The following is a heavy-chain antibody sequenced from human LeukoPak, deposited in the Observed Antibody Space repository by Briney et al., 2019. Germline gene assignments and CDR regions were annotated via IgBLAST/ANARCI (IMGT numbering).Heavy chain of an antibody. CDR1: GGSISSYY. CDR3: ARLSGGYGDYGMDV. Sequence: SETLSLTCTVSGGSISSYYWSWIRQPPGKGLEWIGYIYYSGSTNYNPSLKSRVTISVDTSKNQFSLKLSSVTAADTAVYYCARLSGGYGDYGMDVWGQGTTVTVSS. CDR2: IYYSGST. D-gene: IGHD3-22*01. V-gene: IGHV4-59*08. J-gene: IGHJ6*02.